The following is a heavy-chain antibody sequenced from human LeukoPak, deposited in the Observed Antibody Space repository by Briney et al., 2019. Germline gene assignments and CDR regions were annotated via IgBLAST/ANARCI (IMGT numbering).Heavy chain of an antibody. CDR2: VSAYNGKA. CDR1: GYTFSSYG. J-gene: IGHJ6*02. V-gene: IGHV1-18*01. Sequence: ASVKVSCKASGYTFSSYGISWVRQAPGQGLEWLGWVSAYNGKATHLKNLQGRVTMTTDTSTTTAYMELRNLSTYDTAVYYCARDDYYGTDVWGQGTTIIVSS. CDR3: ARDDYYGTDV.